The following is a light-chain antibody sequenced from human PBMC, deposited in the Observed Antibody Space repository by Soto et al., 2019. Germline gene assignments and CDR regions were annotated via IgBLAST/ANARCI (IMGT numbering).Light chain of an antibody. CDR3: CSYAGSSYV. V-gene: IGLV2-23*02. J-gene: IGLJ1*01. CDR1: SSDAGSYNL. Sequence: QSALTQPASVSGSPGQSITISCTGTSSDAGSYNLVSWYKQHPGKAPKLMIYEVSKRPSGVSNRFSGSKSANTASLTISGLQAEDEADYYCCSYAGSSYVFGTGTKVTVL. CDR2: EVS.